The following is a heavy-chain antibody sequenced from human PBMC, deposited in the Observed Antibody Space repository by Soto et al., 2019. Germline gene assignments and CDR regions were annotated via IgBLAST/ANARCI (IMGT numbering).Heavy chain of an antibody. CDR1: GDSVSSNSAA. V-gene: IGHV6-1*01. J-gene: IGHJ6*02. Sequence: LSLTCVISGDSVSSNSAAWNWIRQSPSRGLEWLGRTYYRSKWYNDYAVSVKSRITINPDTSKNQFSLQLNSVTPEDTAVYYCAREPSSGLYDYDYYYGMDVWGQGTTVTVSS. CDR3: AREPSSGLYDYDYYYGMDV. CDR2: TYYRSKWYN. D-gene: IGHD6-19*01.